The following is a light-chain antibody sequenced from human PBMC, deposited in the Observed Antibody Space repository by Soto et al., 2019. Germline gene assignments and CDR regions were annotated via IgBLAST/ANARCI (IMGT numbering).Light chain of an antibody. J-gene: IGLJ2*01. Sequence: QSVLTQPRSASGTPGQRVTICCSGSSXNIGSNYVSWYQQLPGTAPKLLIYDNNQRPSGVPDRFSGSKSGTSASLAISGLRSEDEADYYCAAWDDSLSVFFGGGTKVNVL. CDR3: AAWDDSLSVF. V-gene: IGLV1-47*02. CDR2: DNN. CDR1: SXNIGSNY.